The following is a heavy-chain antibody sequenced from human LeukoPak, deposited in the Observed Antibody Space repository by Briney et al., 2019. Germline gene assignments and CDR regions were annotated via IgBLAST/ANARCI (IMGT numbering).Heavy chain of an antibody. CDR3: AKDQYYDFWSGYFDY. J-gene: IGHJ4*02. CDR1: GVTFSSYA. D-gene: IGHD3-3*01. Sequence: PGGSLRLSCAASGVTFSSYAMNWVRQAPGKGLEWVSAISGSGGSTYYADSVKGRLTISRDNSKNTLYLQMNSLRGEDTAVYYCAKDQYYDFWSGYFDYWGQGTLVTVSS. V-gene: IGHV3-23*01. CDR2: ISGSGGST.